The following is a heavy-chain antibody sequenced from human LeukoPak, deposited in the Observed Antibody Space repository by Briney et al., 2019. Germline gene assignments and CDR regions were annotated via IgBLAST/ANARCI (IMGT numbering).Heavy chain of an antibody. CDR3: ARVGSGSFDY. Sequence: SETLSLTCTVSGGSISSSSYYWSWIRQPPGKGLEWIGYIYKSGNTNCNPSLKSRVTISVDTSKNQFSLKLSSVTAADTAVYFCARVGSGSFDYWGQGTLVTVSS. J-gene: IGHJ4*02. CDR2: IYKSGNT. V-gene: IGHV4-61*01. CDR1: GGSISSSSYY. D-gene: IGHD6-19*01.